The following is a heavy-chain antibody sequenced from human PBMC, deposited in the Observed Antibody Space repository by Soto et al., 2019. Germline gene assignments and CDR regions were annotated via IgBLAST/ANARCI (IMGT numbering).Heavy chain of an antibody. D-gene: IGHD6-19*01. J-gene: IGHJ4*02. V-gene: IGHV3-74*01. Sequence: EVQLVESGGGLVQPGGSLRLSCAASGFTFSSNWMHWVRQGPGKGLVWVSCIDNDGSSRVYADSVKGRFTISRDNAKNTLYLEMSSLRAEDTAVYYCATGSGWYSPDYWGQGTLVTVSS. CDR2: IDNDGSSR. CDR3: ATGSGWYSPDY. CDR1: GFTFSSNW.